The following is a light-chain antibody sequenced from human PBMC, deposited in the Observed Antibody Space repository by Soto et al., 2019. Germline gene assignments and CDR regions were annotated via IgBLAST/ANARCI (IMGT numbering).Light chain of an antibody. CDR1: QSIRDN. CDR2: GAS. J-gene: IGKJ2*01. V-gene: IGKV3-15*01. Sequence: EIVMTQSPATLSVSPGERAIVSCRASQSIRDNLAWYQQTPGRAPRLLIYGASIRPTGVPARFSGSGSGTEFTLTISSLQSEDFAVYYCQQYDYWPPYTFGQGTTVEI. CDR3: QQYDYWPPYT.